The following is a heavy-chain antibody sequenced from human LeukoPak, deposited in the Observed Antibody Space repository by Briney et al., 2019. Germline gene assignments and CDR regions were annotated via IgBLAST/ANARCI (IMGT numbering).Heavy chain of an antibody. CDR2: IYHSGST. Sequence: SETLSLTCAVSGGSISSGGYSWSWIRQPPGKGLEWIGYIYHSGSTYYNPSLKSRVTISVDRSKNQFSLKLSSVTAADTAVYYCATFTHFGAFDIWGLGTMVTVSS. J-gene: IGHJ3*02. CDR3: ATFTHFGAFDI. V-gene: IGHV4-30-2*01. D-gene: IGHD3-3*01. CDR1: GGSISSGGYS.